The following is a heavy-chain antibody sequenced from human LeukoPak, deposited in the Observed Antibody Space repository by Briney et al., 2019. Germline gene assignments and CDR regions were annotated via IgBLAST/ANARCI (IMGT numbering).Heavy chain of an antibody. V-gene: IGHV1-2*02. CDR2: INPNSGGT. J-gene: IGHJ6*02. CDR3: ASLRWTPHDYYYYYGMDV. CDR1: GYTFTDYN. Sequence: GASVKVSCKASGYTFTDYNMHWVRQAPGQGLEWMGWINPNSGGTNYAQKFQGRVTMTRDTSISTAYMELSRLRSDDTAVYYCASLRWTPHDYYYYYGMDVWGQGTTVTVSS. D-gene: IGHD1-1*01.